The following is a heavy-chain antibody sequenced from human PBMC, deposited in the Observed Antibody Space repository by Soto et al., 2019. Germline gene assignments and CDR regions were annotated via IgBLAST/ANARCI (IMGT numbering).Heavy chain of an antibody. CDR2: IYYSGST. V-gene: IGHV4-59*08. CDR1: GGSISSYY. J-gene: IGHJ6*03. CDR3: ARSDTAMGVYYYYYMDV. Sequence: SETLSLTCTVSGGSISSYYWSWIRQPPGKGLEWIVYIYYSGSTNYNPSLKSRVTISVDTSKNQFSLKLSSVTAADTAVYYCARSDTAMGVYYYYYMDVWGKGTTVTVSS. D-gene: IGHD5-18*01.